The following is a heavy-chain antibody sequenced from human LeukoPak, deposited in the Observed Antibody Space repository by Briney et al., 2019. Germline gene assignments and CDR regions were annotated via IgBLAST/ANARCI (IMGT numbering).Heavy chain of an antibody. V-gene: IGHV3-21*01. CDR3: ARGSLSDENQLRLAAPCDY. Sequence: GGSLRLSCAASGFTFNTYRMNWVRQAPGKGLEWVSSISSSSSYIYYTDSVKGRFTISRDNAKNSLDLRMKDLRVEDSAMYYCARGSLSDENQLRLAAPCDYWGQGTLVTVS. D-gene: IGHD2-15*01. CDR1: GFTFNTYR. J-gene: IGHJ4*02. CDR2: ISSSSSYI.